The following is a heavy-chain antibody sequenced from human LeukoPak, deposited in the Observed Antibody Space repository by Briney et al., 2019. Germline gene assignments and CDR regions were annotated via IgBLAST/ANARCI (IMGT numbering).Heavy chain of an antibody. CDR1: GFTFSSYS. J-gene: IGHJ4*02. CDR3: ARDQAVPDAPFDY. V-gene: IGHV3-21*01. D-gene: IGHD2-2*01. CDR2: ISSSSSYI. Sequence: GGSLRLSCAASGFTFSSYSMNWVRQAPGKGLEWVSSISSSSSYIYYADSVKGRFTISRDNAKNSLYLQMNSLRAEDTAVYYCARDQAVPDAPFDYWGQGTLVTVSS.